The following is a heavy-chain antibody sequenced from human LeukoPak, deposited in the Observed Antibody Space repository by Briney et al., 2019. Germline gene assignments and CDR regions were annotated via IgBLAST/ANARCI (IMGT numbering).Heavy chain of an antibody. CDR3: AKSVVATRYLVDY. Sequence: GGSLRLSCAASGFTFSSYGMHWVGQAPGKGLEWVAVISYVGSNTYYADSVKGRFTISRDNSKNTLYLQMNSLRAEDTAVYYCAKSVVATRYLVDYWGQGTLVTVSS. J-gene: IGHJ4*02. CDR1: GFTFSSYG. CDR2: ISYVGSNT. V-gene: IGHV3-30*18. D-gene: IGHD5-12*01.